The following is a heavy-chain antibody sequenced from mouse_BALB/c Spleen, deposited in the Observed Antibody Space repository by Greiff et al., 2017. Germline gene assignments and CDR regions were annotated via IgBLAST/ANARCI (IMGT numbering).Heavy chain of an antibody. D-gene: IGHD3-1*01. V-gene: IGHV14-4*02. Sequence: EVQLQQSGAELVRSGASVKLSCTASGFNIKDYYMHWVKQRPEQGLEWIGWIDPENGDTEYAPKFQGKATMTADTSSNTAYLQLSSLTSEDTAVYYCKAAARATGGFDYWGQGTLVTVSA. J-gene: IGHJ3*01. CDR1: GFNIKDYY. CDR2: IDPENGDT. CDR3: KAAARATGGFDY.